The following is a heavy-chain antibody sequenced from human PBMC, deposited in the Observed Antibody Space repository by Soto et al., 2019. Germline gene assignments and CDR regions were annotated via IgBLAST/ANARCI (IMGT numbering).Heavy chain of an antibody. D-gene: IGHD2-21*02. CDR1: GFTVSSNY. Sequence: GGSLRLSCAASGFTVSSNYMSWVRQAPGKGLEWVSVIYSGGSTYYADSVKGRFTISRDNSKNTLYLQMNSLRAEDTAVYYCARGLVVATAINYYYHGMDVWGQGTTVTVSS. V-gene: IGHV3-53*01. J-gene: IGHJ6*02. CDR2: IYSGGST. CDR3: ARGLVVATAINYYYHGMDV.